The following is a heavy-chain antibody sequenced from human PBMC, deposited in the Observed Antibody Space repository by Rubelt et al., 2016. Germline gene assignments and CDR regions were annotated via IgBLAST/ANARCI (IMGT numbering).Heavy chain of an antibody. J-gene: IGHJ6*02. Sequence: QDGSEKNYVDSVKGRFTISRDNAKDSLYLQMNSLRAEDTAVYYCARDYGMDVWGQGTTVTVSS. CDR2: QDGSEK. V-gene: IGHV3-7*01. CDR3: ARDYGMDV.